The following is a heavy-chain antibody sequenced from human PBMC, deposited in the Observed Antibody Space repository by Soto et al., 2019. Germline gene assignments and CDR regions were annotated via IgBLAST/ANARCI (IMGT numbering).Heavy chain of an antibody. J-gene: IGHJ6*02. Sequence: QVQLVQSGAEVKKPGSSVKVSCKASGGTFSSYAISWVRQAPGHGLEWMGGIIPIFGTANYAQKFQGRVKITADKSTSTAYMELSSLRSEDTAVYYCARDPATMVLGVRYYYDYGMAVWGQGTKVTVSS. CDR1: GGTFSSYA. D-gene: IGHD3-10*01. CDR2: IIPIFGTA. V-gene: IGHV1-69*06. CDR3: ARDPATMVLGVRYYYDYGMAV.